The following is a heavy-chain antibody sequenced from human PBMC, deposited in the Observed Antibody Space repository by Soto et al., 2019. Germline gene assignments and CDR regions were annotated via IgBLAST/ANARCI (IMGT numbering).Heavy chain of an antibody. CDR1: GGSISSSSYY. V-gene: IGHV4-39*01. D-gene: IGHD3-22*01. CDR2: IYYSGST. CDR3: ARQRTYYHDSSGYEAFDI. Sequence: QLQLQESGPGLVKPSETLSLTCTVSGGSISSSSYYWGWIRQPPGKGLEWIGSIYYSGSTYYIPSLKSRVTISVDTSKHQFSLKLRSVTAADTAVYYCARQRTYYHDSSGYEAFDIWGQGTMLTVSS. J-gene: IGHJ3*02.